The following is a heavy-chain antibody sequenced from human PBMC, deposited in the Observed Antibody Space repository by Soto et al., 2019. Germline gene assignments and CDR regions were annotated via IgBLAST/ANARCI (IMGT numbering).Heavy chain of an antibody. D-gene: IGHD4-17*01. V-gene: IGHV1-3*01. CDR1: GYTFTSYA. J-gene: IGHJ4*02. CDR3: ARGDDYGDSEAYFDY. Sequence: ASVKVSCKASGYTFTSYAMHWVRQAPGQRLEWMGWINAGNGNTKYSQKFQGRVTITRDTSASTAYMELSSLRSEDTAVYYCARGDDYGDSEAYFDYWGQGTLVTVSS. CDR2: INAGNGNT.